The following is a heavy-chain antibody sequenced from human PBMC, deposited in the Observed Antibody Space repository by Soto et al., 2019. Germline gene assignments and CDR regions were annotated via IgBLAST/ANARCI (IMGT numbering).Heavy chain of an antibody. D-gene: IGHD4-17*01. CDR1: GFTFSSYG. V-gene: IGHV3-33*01. CDR3: AREKVGYGGYLGAFDI. CDR2: IWYDGSNK. Sequence: GGSLRLSCAASGFTFSSYGMHWVRQAPGKGLEWVAVIWYDGSNKYYADSVKGRFTISRDNSKNTLYLQMNSLRAEDTAVYYCAREKVGYGGYLGAFDIWGQGTMVTVSS. J-gene: IGHJ3*02.